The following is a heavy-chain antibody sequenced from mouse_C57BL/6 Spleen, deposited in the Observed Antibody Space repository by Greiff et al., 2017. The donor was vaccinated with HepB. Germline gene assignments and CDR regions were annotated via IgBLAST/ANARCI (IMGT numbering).Heavy chain of an antibody. CDR1: GFTFSDYG. D-gene: IGHD1-1*01. CDR3: ARRNGSEDAMDY. CDR2: ISSGSSTI. J-gene: IGHJ4*01. V-gene: IGHV5-17*01. Sequence: EVKLMESGGGLVKPGGSLKLSCAASGFTFSDYGMHWVRQAPEKGLEWVAYISSGSSTIYYADTVKGRFTISRDNAKNTLFLQMTSLRSEDTAMYYCARRNGSEDAMDYWGQGTSVTVSS.